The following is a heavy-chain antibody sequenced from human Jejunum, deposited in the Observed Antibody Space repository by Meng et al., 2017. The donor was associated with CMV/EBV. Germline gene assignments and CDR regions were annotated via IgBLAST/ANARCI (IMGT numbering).Heavy chain of an antibody. CDR2: IRSKAFGGTT. D-gene: IGHD1-14*01. CDR3: TRASPGIH. J-gene: IGHJ4*02. V-gene: IGHV3-49*04. Sequence: CTASGFTFGDFAMNWVRQAPGKGLEWVGFIRSKAFGGTTEFAASVKGRFTISRDDSKSIAYLEMNSLKSEDTAVYYCTRASPGIHWGQGTLVTVSS. CDR1: GFTFGDFA.